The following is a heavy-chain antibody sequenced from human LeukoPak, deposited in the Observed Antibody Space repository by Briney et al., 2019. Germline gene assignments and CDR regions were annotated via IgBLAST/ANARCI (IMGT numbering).Heavy chain of an antibody. V-gene: IGHV3-23*01. CDR2: ISSSTGLT. Sequence: GGSLRLSCAASGFTFSSYGMSWVRQAPGKGLEWVSAISSSTGLTYYADSVKGRFTISRDNSKNTLYPQMNSLRVEDTAVYYCAKGWNSYDSSGDDALDIWGQGTVVTVSS. CDR3: AKGWNSYDSSGDDALDI. J-gene: IGHJ3*02. CDR1: GFTFSSYG. D-gene: IGHD3-22*01.